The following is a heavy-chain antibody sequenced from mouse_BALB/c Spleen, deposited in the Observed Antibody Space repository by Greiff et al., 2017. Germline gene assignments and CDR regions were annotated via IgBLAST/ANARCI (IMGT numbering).Heavy chain of an antibody. V-gene: IGHV5-9-1*01. J-gene: IGHJ2*01. Sequence: EVMLVESGGGLVKPGGSLKLSCAASGFTFSSYAMSWVRQTPEKRLEWVATISSGGSYTYYPDSVKGRFTISRDNAKNTLYLQMNSLQTDDTAMYYCARAREDYFDYWGQGTTLTVSS. CDR3: ARAREDYFDY. CDR2: ISSGGSYT. CDR1: GFTFSSYA.